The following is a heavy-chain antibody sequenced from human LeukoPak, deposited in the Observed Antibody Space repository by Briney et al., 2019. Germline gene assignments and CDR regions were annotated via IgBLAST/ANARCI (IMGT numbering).Heavy chain of an antibody. CDR3: ARELGSSGYYPFDY. CDR1: GFTFSSYG. D-gene: IGHD3-22*01. J-gene: IGHJ4*02. Sequence: GGSLRLSCAASGFTFSSYGMHWVRQAPGKGLEWVALIWYDGSNKYYADSVKGRFTISRDNSKNTLYLQMNSLRAEDTAVYYRARELGSSGYYPFDYWGQGTLVTVSS. CDR2: IWYDGSNK. V-gene: IGHV3-33*01.